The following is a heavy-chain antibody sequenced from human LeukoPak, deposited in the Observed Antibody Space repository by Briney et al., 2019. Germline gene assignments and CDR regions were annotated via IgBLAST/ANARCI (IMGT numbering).Heavy chain of an antibody. CDR1: GGSISSSSAY. J-gene: IGHJ4*02. Sequence: PSETLSLTCTDSGGSISSSSAYWGWIRQPPGKGLERIGSIYYSKNTYYNPSLKSRVTISADTSKNQFSLTLGSVSATDTAVYYCVSPRGFSYGYFDYWGQGTLVTVSS. D-gene: IGHD5-18*01. CDR2: IYYSKNT. V-gene: IGHV4-39*01. CDR3: VSPRGFSYGYFDY.